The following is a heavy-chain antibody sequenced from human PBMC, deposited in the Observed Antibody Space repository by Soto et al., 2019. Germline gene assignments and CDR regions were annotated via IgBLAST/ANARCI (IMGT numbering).Heavy chain of an antibody. D-gene: IGHD6-19*01. CDR2: IVVGSGNT. V-gene: IGHV1-58*02. J-gene: IGHJ3*02. CDR1: GFTFTSSA. Sequence: QMQLVQSGPEVKKPGTSVKVSCKASGFTFTSSAMQWVRQARGQRLEWIGWIVVGSGNTNYAQKFQERVTITRDMSTSTAYMEMSSLRSEDTAVYYCAADSQGSSGCYGDAFDIWGQGTMVTVSS. CDR3: AADSQGSSGCYGDAFDI.